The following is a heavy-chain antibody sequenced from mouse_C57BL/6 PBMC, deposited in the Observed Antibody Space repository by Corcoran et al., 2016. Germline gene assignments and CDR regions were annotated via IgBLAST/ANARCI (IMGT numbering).Heavy chain of an antibody. D-gene: IGHD1-1*01. CDR1: GYTFTTYG. J-gene: IGHJ1*03. V-gene: IGHV9-3*01. CDR3: ARSLDYGSSHWYFDV. CDR2: INTYSGVP. Sequence: QIQLVQSGPELKKPGETVKISCKASGYTFTTYGMSWVKQAPGKGLKWMGWINTYSGVPTYADDFKGRFAFSLETSASTAYLQINNLKNEDTATYVCARSLDYGSSHWYFDVWGTGTTVTVSS.